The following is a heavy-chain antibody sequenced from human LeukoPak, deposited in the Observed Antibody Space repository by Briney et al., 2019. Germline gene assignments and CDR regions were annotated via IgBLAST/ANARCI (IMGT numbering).Heavy chain of an antibody. J-gene: IGHJ4*02. D-gene: IGHD1-26*01. Sequence: PGGSLRLSCAASGFTFSSYAMHWVRQAPGKGLEWVAVISYDGSNKYYADSVKGRFTISRDNSKNTLYLQMNSLRAEDTAVYYCARDYSGSYYQTGLFDYWGQGTLVTVSS. CDR3: ARDYSGSYYQTGLFDY. CDR2: ISYDGSNK. V-gene: IGHV3-30*01. CDR1: GFTFSSYA.